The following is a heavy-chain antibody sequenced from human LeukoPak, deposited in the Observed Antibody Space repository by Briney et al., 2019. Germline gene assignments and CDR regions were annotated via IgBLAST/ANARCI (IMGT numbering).Heavy chain of an antibody. D-gene: IGHD3-10*01. CDR2: IYYSGST. V-gene: IGHV4-59*01. CDR1: GGSISSYY. CDR3: ARVHYYGSGSRSFWFDP. Sequence: SETLSLTCTVSGGSISSYYWSWIRQPPGKGLEWIGYIYYSGSTNYNPSLKSRVTISVDTSKNQFSLKLSSVTAADTAVYYCARVHYYGSGSRSFWFDPRGQGTLVTVSS. J-gene: IGHJ5*02.